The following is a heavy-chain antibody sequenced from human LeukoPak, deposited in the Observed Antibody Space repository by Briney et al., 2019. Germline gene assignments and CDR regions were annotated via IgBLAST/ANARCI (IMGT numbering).Heavy chain of an antibody. CDR1: GYTFTSYD. CDR2: MNPNSGNT. V-gene: IGHV1-8*01. J-gene: IGHJ6*03. Sequence: ASVKVSCKASGYTFTSYDINWVRQATGQGLEWMGWMNPNSGNTGYAQEFQGRGTMSRKNLRCTAYRELSSLRSEDTAVYYCARGPHYGSGSPDYYYYYMDVWGKGTTVTVSS. CDR3: ARGPHYGSGSPDYYYYYMDV. D-gene: IGHD3-10*01.